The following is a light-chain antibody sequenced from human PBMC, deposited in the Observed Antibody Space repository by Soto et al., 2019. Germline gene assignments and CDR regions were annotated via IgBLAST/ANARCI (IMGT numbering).Light chain of an antibody. CDR1: QSVSSTY. CDR2: STS. CDR3: QEYSSSFRT. Sequence: EIVLTQSPGTLSLSPGERATLSCRASQSVSSTYLDWYQQKPCQAPRLLIYSTSSRYTAIPDRFRGSGSGTDFNLTISRLEPEDCAVYYCQEYSSSFRTFGQGTKVEIK. J-gene: IGKJ1*01. V-gene: IGKV3-20*01.